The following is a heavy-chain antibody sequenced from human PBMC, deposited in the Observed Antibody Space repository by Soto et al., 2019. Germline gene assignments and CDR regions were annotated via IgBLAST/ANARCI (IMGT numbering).Heavy chain of an antibody. CDR3: VAGAYYYYGMDV. Sequence: GGSLRLSCAASGFTVSSNYMSWVRQAPGKGLEWVSVIYSGGSTYYADSVKGRFTISRDNSKNTLYLQMNSLRAEDTAVYYCVAGAYYYYGMDVWGQGTTVTVSS. V-gene: IGHV3-53*01. J-gene: IGHJ6*02. CDR1: GFTVSSNY. CDR2: IYSGGST.